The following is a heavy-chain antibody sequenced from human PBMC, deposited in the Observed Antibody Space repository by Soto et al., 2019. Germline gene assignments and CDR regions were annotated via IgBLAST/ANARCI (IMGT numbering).Heavy chain of an antibody. CDR3: ARDAPPLRIYDPFDL. CDR1: GYTFLHYG. J-gene: IGHJ3*01. Sequence: QIQLVQSGGEVKKPGASVKVSCKASGYTFLHYGISWVRQAPGQGLQWVGWISAYNGERNYAQNFQDRLTLTTDPSXSTAFLELRSLTSDDTAVYFCARDAPPLRIYDPFDLWGQGTMVIVSS. CDR2: ISAYNGER. V-gene: IGHV1-18*01.